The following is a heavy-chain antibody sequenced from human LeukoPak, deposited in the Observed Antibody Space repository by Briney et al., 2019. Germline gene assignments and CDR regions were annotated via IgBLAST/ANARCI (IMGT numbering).Heavy chain of an antibody. Sequence: SETLSLTCTVSGGSISSYYWSWIRQPQGKGLECNGYIYYSGSTNYNASLTNRVTISVDTSKNQFSLKLSSVTAADTAVYYCAREVGYCSGGSCYSYFDYWGQGTLVTVSS. V-gene: IGHV4-59*01. CDR2: IYYSGST. CDR1: GGSISSYY. J-gene: IGHJ4*02. D-gene: IGHD2-15*01. CDR3: AREVGYCSGGSCYSYFDY.